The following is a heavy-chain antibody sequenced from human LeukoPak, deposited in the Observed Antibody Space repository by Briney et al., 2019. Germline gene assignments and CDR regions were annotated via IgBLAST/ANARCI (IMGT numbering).Heavy chain of an antibody. CDR3: AREKWELQDDAFDI. J-gene: IGHJ3*02. CDR1: GGSISSYY. CDR2: IYYSGST. V-gene: IGHV4-59*12. Sequence: PSETLSLTCTVSGGSISSYYWSWIRQPPGKGLEWIGYIYYSGSTTYNPYLKSRVTISVDTSKNQFSLKLSSVTAADPAVYYCAREKWELQDDAFDIWGQGTMVTVSS. D-gene: IGHD1-26*01.